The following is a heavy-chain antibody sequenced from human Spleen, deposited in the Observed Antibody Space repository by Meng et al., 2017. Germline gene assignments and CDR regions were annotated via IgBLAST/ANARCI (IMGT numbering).Heavy chain of an antibody. J-gene: IGHJ6*02. CDR3: ARVRGGVPRGYYYYGMDV. D-gene: IGHD2-2*01. CDR2: IYYSGST. V-gene: IGHV4-59*01. Sequence: SETLSLTCTVSGGSLSNYYGIWIRPPPGKGREWMGYIYYSGSTNNNPSLKSRVTISVDTSKNQFSLKLSSVTAADTAVYYCARVRGGVPRGYYYYGMDVWGQGTTVTVSS. CDR1: GGSLSNYY.